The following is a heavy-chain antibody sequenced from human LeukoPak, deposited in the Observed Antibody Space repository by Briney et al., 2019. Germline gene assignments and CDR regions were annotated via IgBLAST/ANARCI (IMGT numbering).Heavy chain of an antibody. V-gene: IGHV4-61*02. CDR3: ARDGGKLDPGAFDI. Sequence: SQTLSLTCTVSGGSISSGSYYWSWIRQPAGKGLEWIGRIYTSGSTNYNPSLKSRVTISVDTSKNQFSLKLSSVTAADTAVYYCARDGGKLDPGAFDIWGQGTMVTVSS. J-gene: IGHJ3*02. CDR2: IYTSGST. CDR1: GGSISSGSYY. D-gene: IGHD1-1*01.